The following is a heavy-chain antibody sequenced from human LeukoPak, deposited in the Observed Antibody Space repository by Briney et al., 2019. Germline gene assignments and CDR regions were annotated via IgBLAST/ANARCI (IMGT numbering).Heavy chain of an antibody. Sequence: PGGSLRLSCAASGFTFSSYAMSWVRQAPGKGLEWVAVIWYDGSNKYYADSVRGRFTISRGNSKNTLYLQMNSLRVEDTAVYYCAGDNRGDYLPDYWGQGTLVTVSS. CDR3: AGDNRGDYLPDY. V-gene: IGHV3-33*08. CDR1: GFTFSSYA. D-gene: IGHD4-17*01. CDR2: IWYDGSNK. J-gene: IGHJ4*02.